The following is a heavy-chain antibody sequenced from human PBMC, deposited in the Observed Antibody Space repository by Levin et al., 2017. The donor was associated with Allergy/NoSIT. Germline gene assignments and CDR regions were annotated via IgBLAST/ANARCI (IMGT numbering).Heavy chain of an antibody. D-gene: IGHD1-1*01. Sequence: LGESLKISCKVSGYTLTELSMHWVRQAPGKGLEWMGGFDPEDGETIYAQKFQGRVTMTEDTSTDTAYMELSSLRSEDTAVYYCATVVSNWNYYVYWGQGTLVTVSS. CDR3: ATVVSNWNYYVY. J-gene: IGHJ4*02. V-gene: IGHV1-24*01. CDR1: GYTLTELS. CDR2: FDPEDGET.